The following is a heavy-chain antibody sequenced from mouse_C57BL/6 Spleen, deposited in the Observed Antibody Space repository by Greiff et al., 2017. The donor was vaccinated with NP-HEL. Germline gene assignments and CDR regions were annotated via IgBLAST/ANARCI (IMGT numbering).Heavy chain of an antibody. CDR1: GFTFSDYG. Sequence: EVMLVESGGGLVKPGGSLKLSCAASGFTFSDYGMHWVRQAPEKGLEWVVYISSGSSTIYYADTVKGRFTISRDNAKNTLFRQMTSLRSEDTAMYYCARIYYGSSYLYAMDYWGQGTSVTVSS. CDR2: ISSGSSTI. J-gene: IGHJ4*01. V-gene: IGHV5-17*01. D-gene: IGHD1-1*01. CDR3: ARIYYGSSYLYAMDY.